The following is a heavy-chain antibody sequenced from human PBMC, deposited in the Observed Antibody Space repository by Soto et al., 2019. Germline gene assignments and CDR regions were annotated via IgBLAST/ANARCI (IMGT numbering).Heavy chain of an antibody. CDR1: GFTFSSYG. J-gene: IGHJ4*02. V-gene: IGHV3-30*18. CDR2: ISYDGSNK. D-gene: IGHD6-13*01. Sequence: GGSLRLSCAASGFTFSSYGMHWVRQAPGKGLEWVAVISYDGSNKYYADSVKGRFTISRDNSKNTLYLQMNSLRAEDTAVYYCAKELSSSRKIDYWGQGTLVTVSS. CDR3: AKELSSSRKIDY.